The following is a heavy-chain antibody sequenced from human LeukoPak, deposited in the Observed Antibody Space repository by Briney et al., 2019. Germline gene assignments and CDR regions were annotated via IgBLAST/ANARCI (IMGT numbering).Heavy chain of an antibody. CDR1: GDSIRSYY. V-gene: IGHV4-59*08. Sequence: SETLSLTCTVSGDSIRSYYWSWIRQPPGKGLEWIGYISYSGSTKYNPSLKSRVTISVDTSKNQFSLKLSSVTAADTAVYYCARLPYCSTTSCYYWFDPWGQGTLVTVSS. J-gene: IGHJ5*02. CDR2: ISYSGST. D-gene: IGHD2-2*01. CDR3: ARLPYCSTTSCYYWFDP.